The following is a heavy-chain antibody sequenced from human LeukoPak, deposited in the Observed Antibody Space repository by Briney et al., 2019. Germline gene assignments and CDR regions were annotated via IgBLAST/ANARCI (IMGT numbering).Heavy chain of an antibody. J-gene: IGHJ6*02. CDR2: ISPNSGGT. CDR3: AKDYYDSSGYYLYYYYGMDV. V-gene: IGHV1-2*02. Sequence: ASVKVSCKASGYTFTGYYMHWVRQAPGQGLEWMGWISPNSGGTNYAQKFQGRVTMTRDTSISTAYMELSRLRSDDTAVYYCAKDYYDSSGYYLYYYYGMDVWGQGTTVTVSS. D-gene: IGHD3-22*01. CDR1: GYTFTGYY.